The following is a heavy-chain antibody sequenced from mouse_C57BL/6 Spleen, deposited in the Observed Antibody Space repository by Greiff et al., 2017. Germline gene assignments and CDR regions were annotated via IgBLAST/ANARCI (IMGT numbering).Heavy chain of an antibody. CDR2: IDPSDSYT. CDR1: GYTFTSYW. J-gene: IGHJ3*01. D-gene: IGHD2-4*01. Sequence: QVQLQQPGAELVKPGASVKLSCKASGYTFTSYWMQWVKQRPGQGLEWIGEIDPSDSYTNYNQKFKGKATLTVDTSSSTAYMQLSSLTSEDSAVYYCARSDYYDYDEIAYWGQGTLVTVSA. CDR3: ARSDYYDYDEIAY. V-gene: IGHV1-50*01.